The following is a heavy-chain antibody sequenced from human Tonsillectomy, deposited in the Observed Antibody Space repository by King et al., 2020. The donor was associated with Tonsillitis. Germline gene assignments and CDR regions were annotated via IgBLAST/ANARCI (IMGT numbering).Heavy chain of an antibody. CDR3: AKGGDGYKNYYYHYMDV. V-gene: IGHV4-59*12. CDR2: IYYIGST. D-gene: IGHD5-24*01. J-gene: IGHJ6*03. CDR1: GGSISNYY. Sequence: VQLQESGPGLLKPSETLSLTCTVSGGSISNYYWSWIRQPPGKGLEWIGYIYYIGSTNYNPSLKSRVTISVDTSKNQFSLKLTSVTAADTAVYYCAKGGDGYKNYYYHYMDVWGKGTTVTVSS.